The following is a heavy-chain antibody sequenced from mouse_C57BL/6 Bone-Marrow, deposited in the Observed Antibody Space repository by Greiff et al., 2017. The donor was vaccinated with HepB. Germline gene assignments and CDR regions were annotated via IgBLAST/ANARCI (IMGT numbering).Heavy chain of an antibody. CDR3: AREDYSNYVWYFDV. Sequence: EVKLVESGPELVKPGASVKISCKASGYSFTDYNMNWVKQSNGKSLEWIGVINPNYGTTSYNQKFKGKATLTVDQSSSTAYMQLNSLTSEDSAVYYCAREDYSNYVWYFDVWGTGTTVTVSS. J-gene: IGHJ1*03. CDR1: GYSFTDYN. V-gene: IGHV1-39*01. D-gene: IGHD2-5*01. CDR2: INPNYGTT.